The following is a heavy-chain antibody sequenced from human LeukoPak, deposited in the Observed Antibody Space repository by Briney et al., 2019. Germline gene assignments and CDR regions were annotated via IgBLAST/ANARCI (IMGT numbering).Heavy chain of an antibody. Sequence: GESLKISCKGSGYSFTSYWIGWVRQMPGKGLEWMGIIYPGDSDTRYSPSFQGQVTISADKSISTAYLQWSSLKASDTAMYYCARAADCSSTSCYYMDVWGKGTTVTVSS. CDR3: ARAADCSSTSCYYMDV. J-gene: IGHJ6*03. D-gene: IGHD2-2*01. CDR1: GYSFTSYW. CDR2: IYPGDSDT. V-gene: IGHV5-51*01.